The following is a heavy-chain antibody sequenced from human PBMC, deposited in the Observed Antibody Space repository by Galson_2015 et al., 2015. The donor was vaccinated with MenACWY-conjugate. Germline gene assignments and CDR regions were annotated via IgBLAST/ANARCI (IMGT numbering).Heavy chain of an antibody. Sequence: LRLSCAASGFTFNNYWMHWVRQPPGKGLERISYIKADGSFSNYADSVKGRFTISTDNAKNMVYLQMDGLGDEDTAVYFCARDNNWSFDSWGQGTLVTVSS. CDR2: IKADGSFS. CDR1: GFTFNNYW. D-gene: IGHD1-1*01. V-gene: IGHV3-74*01. J-gene: IGHJ4*02. CDR3: ARDNNWSFDS.